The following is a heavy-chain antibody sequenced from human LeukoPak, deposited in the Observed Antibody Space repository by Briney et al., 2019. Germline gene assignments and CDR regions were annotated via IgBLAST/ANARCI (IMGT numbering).Heavy chain of an antibody. Sequence: ASVKVSCKASGYTFTGYYMHWVRQAPGQGLEWMGWINPNSGGTNYAQKFQGWVTMTRDTFISTAYMELSRLRSDDTAVYYCARAPYCGGDCHAILDYWGQGTLVTVSS. CDR1: GYTFTGYY. CDR3: ARAPYCGGDCHAILDY. D-gene: IGHD2-21*02. J-gene: IGHJ4*02. V-gene: IGHV1-2*04. CDR2: INPNSGGT.